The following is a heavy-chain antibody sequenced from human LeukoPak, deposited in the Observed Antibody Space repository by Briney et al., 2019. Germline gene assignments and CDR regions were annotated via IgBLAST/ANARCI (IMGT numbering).Heavy chain of an antibody. CDR1: GFTFSSYA. V-gene: IGHV3-23*01. Sequence: GGSLRLSCAAPGFTFSSYAMSWVRQAPGKGLDWVSAISGSGGSTYYADSVKGRFTISRDNSKNTLYLQMNSLRAEDTAVYYCAKTDSSSWYVSNWFDPWGQGTLVTVSS. CDR2: ISGSGGST. D-gene: IGHD6-13*01. J-gene: IGHJ5*02. CDR3: AKTDSSSWYVSNWFDP.